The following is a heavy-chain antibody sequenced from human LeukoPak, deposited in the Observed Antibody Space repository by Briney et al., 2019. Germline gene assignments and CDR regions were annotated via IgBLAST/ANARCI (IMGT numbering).Heavy chain of an antibody. V-gene: IGHV3-30*02. J-gene: IGHJ4*02. CDR3: AKTGSSSWGYFDY. CDR1: GFTFRTYG. Sequence: GGSLRLSCAAPGFTFRTYGMHWVRQAPGKGLEWVAFIRNDGTIKYYADSVKGRFTISRDDSKSTLYLQMNSLRAEDTAVYYCAKTGSSSWGYFDYWGQGTLVTVSS. CDR2: IRNDGTIK. D-gene: IGHD6-13*01.